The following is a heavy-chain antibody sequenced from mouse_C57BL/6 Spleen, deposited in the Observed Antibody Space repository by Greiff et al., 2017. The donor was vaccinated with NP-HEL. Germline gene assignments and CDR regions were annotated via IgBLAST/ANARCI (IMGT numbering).Heavy chain of an antibody. J-gene: IGHJ4*01. D-gene: IGHD1-1*01. Sequence: QVQLKESGAELARPGASVKLSCKASGYTFTSYGISWVKQRPGQGLEWIGEIYPRSGNTYYNEKFKGKATLTADKSSSTAYMELRSLTSEDSAVYFCARRDGSSLYAMDYWGQGTSVTVSS. V-gene: IGHV1-81*01. CDR2: IYPRSGNT. CDR3: ARRDGSSLYAMDY. CDR1: GYTFTSYG.